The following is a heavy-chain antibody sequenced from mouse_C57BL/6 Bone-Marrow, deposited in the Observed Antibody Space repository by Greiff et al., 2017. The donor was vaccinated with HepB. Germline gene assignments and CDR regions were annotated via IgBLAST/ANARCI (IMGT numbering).Heavy chain of an antibody. CDR1: GFTFSSYA. V-gene: IGHV5-4*03. CDR3: ARGLRDPFAY. J-gene: IGHJ3*01. CDR2: ISDGGSYT. D-gene: IGHD2-4*01. Sequence: EVKVVESGGGLVKPGGSLKLSCAASGFTFSSYAMSWVRQTPEKRLEWVATISDGGSYTYYPDNVKGRFTISRDNAKNNLYLQMSHLKSEDTAMYYCARGLRDPFAYWGQGTLVTVSA.